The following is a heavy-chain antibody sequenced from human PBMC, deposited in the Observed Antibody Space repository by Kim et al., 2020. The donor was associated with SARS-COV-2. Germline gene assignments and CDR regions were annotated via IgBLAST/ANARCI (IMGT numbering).Heavy chain of an antibody. V-gene: IGHV3-30-3*01. D-gene: IGHD4-17*01. CDR1: GFTFSSYA. CDR3: AREGTTVTWVSWVGGYFDY. J-gene: IGHJ4*02. Sequence: GGSLRLSCAASGFTFSSYAMHWVRQAPGKGLGWVAVISYDGSNKYYADSVKGRFTISRDNSKNTLYLQMNSLRAEDTAVYYCAREGTTVTWVSWVGGYFDYWGQGTLVTVSS. CDR2: ISYDGSNK.